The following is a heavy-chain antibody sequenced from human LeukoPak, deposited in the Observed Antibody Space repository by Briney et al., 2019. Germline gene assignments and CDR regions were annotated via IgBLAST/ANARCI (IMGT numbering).Heavy chain of an antibody. Sequence: GESLKISCKGSGYSFTSYWIGWVRQTPGKGLEWMGIIYPGDSDTRYSPSFQGQVTISADKSISTAYLQWSSLKASDTAMYYCARAESRQRLGARNFDYWGQGTLVTVSS. D-gene: IGHD6-19*01. J-gene: IGHJ4*02. CDR2: IYPGDSDT. CDR3: ARAESRQRLGARNFDY. CDR1: GYSFTSYW. V-gene: IGHV5-51*01.